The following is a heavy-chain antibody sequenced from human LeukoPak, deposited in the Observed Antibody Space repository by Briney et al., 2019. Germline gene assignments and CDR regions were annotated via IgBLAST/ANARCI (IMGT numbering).Heavy chain of an antibody. Sequence: SVKVSCKASGGTFSSYAISWVRQAPGQGVEWMGRIIPIFGTANYAQKFQGRVTLTTDESTSTAYLELSSLRSEATAVYYCARGALPDYFDYWGQGTLETVSS. CDR3: ARGALPDYFDY. CDR1: GGTFSSYA. CDR2: IIPIFGTA. J-gene: IGHJ4*02. V-gene: IGHV1-69*05.